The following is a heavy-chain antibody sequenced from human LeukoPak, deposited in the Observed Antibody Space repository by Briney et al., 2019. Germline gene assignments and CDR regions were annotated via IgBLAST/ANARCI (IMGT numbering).Heavy chain of an antibody. Sequence: SVKVSCKASGDTFSSYAISWVRQAPGQGLEWMGGIIPIFGTANYAQKFQGRVTITADKSTSTAYMKLSSLRSEDTAVYYCARDAWSSGYYSPAVGGDFDYWGQGTLVTVSS. CDR2: IIPIFGTA. CDR1: GDTFSSYA. D-gene: IGHD3-22*01. J-gene: IGHJ4*02. CDR3: ARDAWSSGYYSPAVGGDFDY. V-gene: IGHV1-69*06.